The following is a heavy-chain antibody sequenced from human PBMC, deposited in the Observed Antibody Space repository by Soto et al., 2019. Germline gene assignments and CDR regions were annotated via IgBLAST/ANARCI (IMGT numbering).Heavy chain of an antibody. CDR3: AKHGAVAYFGSGSQTYYYYYGMGG. CDR1: GFTFSSDG. D-gene: IGHD3-3*01. Sequence: GWCLRLSCAASGFTFSSDGMHWVRPAPRKGLEWVAVISYDGSNKYYADSVKGRFTISRDNSKHTLYLQMNSLRAEDTAESYSAKHGAVAYFGSGSQTYYYYYGMGGCGQGSTVRVAS. V-gene: IGHV3-30*18. J-gene: IGHJ6*01. CDR2: ISYDGSNK.